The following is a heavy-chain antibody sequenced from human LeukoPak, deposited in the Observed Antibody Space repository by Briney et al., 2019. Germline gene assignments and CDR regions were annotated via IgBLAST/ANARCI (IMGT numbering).Heavy chain of an antibody. CDR3: AKGKGVTKMALVGY. V-gene: IGHV3-23*01. Sequence: GGSLRLSCAASGFTFSSYAMSWVRQAPGKGLEWVSAISGSGGSTYYADSVKGRFTISRDNSKNTLYLQMNSLRAEDTAVYYCAKGKGVTKMALVGYWGQGTLVTVSS. CDR2: ISGSGGST. CDR1: GFTFSSYA. D-gene: IGHD1-1*01. J-gene: IGHJ4*02.